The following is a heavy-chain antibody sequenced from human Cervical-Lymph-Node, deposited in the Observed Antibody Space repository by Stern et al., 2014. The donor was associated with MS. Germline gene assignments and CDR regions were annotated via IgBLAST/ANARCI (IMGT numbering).Heavy chain of an antibody. V-gene: IGHV5-51*01. CDR1: GFKFSIYW. D-gene: IGHD1-14*01. CDR2: IYPGDSET. J-gene: IGHJ4*02. Sequence: EVQLVESGAALIRPGESLKISCKGSGFKFSIYWIAWVRQMPGKGLEWMCIIYPGDSETRYSPSFQGQFTMSADKSTSTAYLQWSSLNASDTAMYFCARQTTAWASDVWGQGTLVTVSS. CDR3: ARQTTAWASDV.